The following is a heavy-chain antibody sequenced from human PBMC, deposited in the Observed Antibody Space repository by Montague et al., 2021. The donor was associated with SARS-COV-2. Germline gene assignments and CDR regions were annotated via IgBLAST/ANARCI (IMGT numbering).Heavy chain of an antibody. CDR1: GSFISSSY. D-gene: IGHD1-1*01. J-gene: IGHJ6*02. V-gene: IGHV4-59*01. CDR2: IYHSGNT. Sequence: SETLSLTCTVPGSFISSSYWSWIRQPPGKGLEWIGYIYHSGNTNYNPSLKSRVTISIDTSMNQFSLSLSSMTAADTAVYFCARDLLPSRPAITTNFFGLDVWGQGTTVTVSS. CDR3: ARDLLPSRPAITTNFFGLDV.